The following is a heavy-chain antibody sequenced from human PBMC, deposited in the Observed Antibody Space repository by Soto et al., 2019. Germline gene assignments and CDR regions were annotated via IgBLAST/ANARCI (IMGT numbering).Heavy chain of an antibody. CDR1: GGSISSGGYY. CDR3: ATSTVTTLWSYFDY. Sequence: SETLSLTCTVSGGSISSGGYYWSWIRQHPGKGLEWIGYIYYSGSTYYNPSLKSRVTISVDTSKNQFSLKLSSVTAADTAVYYCATSTVTTLWSYFDYWGQGTLVTVSS. CDR2: IYYSGST. D-gene: IGHD4-17*01. J-gene: IGHJ4*02. V-gene: IGHV4-31*03.